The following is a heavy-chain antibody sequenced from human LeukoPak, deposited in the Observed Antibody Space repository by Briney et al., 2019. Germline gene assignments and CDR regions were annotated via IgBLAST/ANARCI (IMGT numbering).Heavy chain of an antibody. J-gene: IGHJ4*02. D-gene: IGHD5-24*01. CDR2: ISGNGGST. CDR3: ARSLGMATIVGSYYFDY. CDR1: GFTFSSYA. Sequence: PGGSLRLSCAASGFTFSSYAMHWVRQAPGKGLEYVSAISGNGGSTYYANSVKGRFTISRDNSKNTLYLHMGSLRAEDMAVYYCARSLGMATIVGSYYFDYWGQGTLVTVSS. V-gene: IGHV3-64*01.